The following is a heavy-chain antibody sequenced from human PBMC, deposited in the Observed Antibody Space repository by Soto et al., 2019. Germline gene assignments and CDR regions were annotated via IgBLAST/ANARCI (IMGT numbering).Heavy chain of an antibody. Sequence: QVQLVQSGAEVKKPGASVKVSYKASGYTFSSYDIIWVRQATGQGLEWMGWMNPNSGHAGFAQKFQGRVTLTRNTSIRTAYMELSSLRSEDTAVYFCARRLSSSTYYYYLDVWGKGTTVTVSS. V-gene: IGHV1-8*01. D-gene: IGHD6-6*01. CDR3: ARRLSSSTYYYYLDV. CDR1: GYTFSSYD. CDR2: MNPNSGHA. J-gene: IGHJ6*03.